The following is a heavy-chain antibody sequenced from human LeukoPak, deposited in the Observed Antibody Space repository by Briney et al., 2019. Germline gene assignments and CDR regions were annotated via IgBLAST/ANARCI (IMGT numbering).Heavy chain of an antibody. D-gene: IGHD5-12*01. J-gene: IGHJ4*02. V-gene: IGHV3-53*01. CDR3: ARGVDPRDLKPRDY. Sequence: GGSLRLSCAASGFTVSSNYVSWVRQAPGKGLEWVSVIYSGGSTYYADSVKGRFTISRDNSKNTLYLQMNSLRAEDTAVYYCARGVDPRDLKPRDYWGQGTLVTVSS. CDR2: IYSGGST. CDR1: GFTVSSNY.